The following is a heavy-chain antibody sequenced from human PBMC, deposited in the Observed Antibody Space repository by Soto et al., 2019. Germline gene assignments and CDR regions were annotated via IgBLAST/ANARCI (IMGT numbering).Heavy chain of an antibody. CDR2: IIPIFGTA. D-gene: IGHD3-9*01. J-gene: IGHJ6*02. CDR3: ARVGRSQLRYFDWSYPAYYYYGMDV. Sequence: GASVKVSCKASGYTFTNYAISWVRQAPGQGLEWMGGIIPIFGTANYAQKFQGRVTITADESTSTAYMELSSLRSEDTAVYYCARVGRSQLRYFDWSYPAYYYYGMDVWGQGTMVTVSS. V-gene: IGHV1-69*13. CDR1: GYTFTNYA.